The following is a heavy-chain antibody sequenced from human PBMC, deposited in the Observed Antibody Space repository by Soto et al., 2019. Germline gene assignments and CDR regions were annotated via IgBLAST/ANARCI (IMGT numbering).Heavy chain of an antibody. CDR1: GGSISSGDYY. Sequence: SETLSLTCTVSGGSISSGDYYWSWIRQPPGKGLEWIGYIYYSGSTYYNPSLKSRVTISVDTSKNQFSLKLSSVTAADTAVYYCAREGIAARPLYYYGMDVWGQGTTVPVS. J-gene: IGHJ6*02. CDR3: AREGIAARPLYYYGMDV. V-gene: IGHV4-30-4*01. CDR2: IYYSGST. D-gene: IGHD6-6*01.